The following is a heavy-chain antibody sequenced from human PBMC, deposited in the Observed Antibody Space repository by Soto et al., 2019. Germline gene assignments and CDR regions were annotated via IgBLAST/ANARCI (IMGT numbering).Heavy chain of an antibody. CDR2: IYYSGST. D-gene: IGHD6-6*01. Sequence: PSETLSLTCTVSGGSISSYYWSWIRQPPGKGLEWIGYIYYSGSTNYNPSLKSRVTISVDTSKNQFSLKLSSVTAADTAVYYCARVSRSSSSKIKSVSVWFDPRGQGTLVTVYS. V-gene: IGHV4-59*01. CDR3: ARVSRSSSSKIKSVSVWFDP. CDR1: GGSISSYY. J-gene: IGHJ5*02.